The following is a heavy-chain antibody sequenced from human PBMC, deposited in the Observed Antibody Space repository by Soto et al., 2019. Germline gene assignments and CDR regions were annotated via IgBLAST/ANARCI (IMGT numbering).Heavy chain of an antibody. Sequence: GESLKISCKGSGYSFTSYWIGWVRQMPGKGLEWMGIIYPGDSDTRYSPSFQGQVTISADKSISTAYLQWSSLKASDTAMYYCARSSGWYGGKYYYYGMDVSGQGTTVTVSS. J-gene: IGHJ6*02. CDR2: IYPGDSDT. D-gene: IGHD6-19*01. CDR3: ARSSGWYGGKYYYYGMDV. CDR1: GYSFTSYW. V-gene: IGHV5-51*01.